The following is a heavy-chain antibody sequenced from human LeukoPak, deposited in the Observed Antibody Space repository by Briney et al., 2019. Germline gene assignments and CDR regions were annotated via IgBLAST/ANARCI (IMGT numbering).Heavy chain of an antibody. CDR1: GYTFTSYD. D-gene: IGHD3-10*01. CDR2: MNPNSGNT. J-gene: IGHJ4*02. Sequence: ASVKVSCKASGYTFTSYDINWVRQATGQGLEWMGWMNPNSGNTGYAQKFQGRVTMTRNTSISTAYMNLSSLRSDDTAVYYCARIRGSGAYDSGYSRWDFDYWGQGTLVTVSS. CDR3: ARIRGSGAYDSGYSRWDFDY. V-gene: IGHV1-8*01.